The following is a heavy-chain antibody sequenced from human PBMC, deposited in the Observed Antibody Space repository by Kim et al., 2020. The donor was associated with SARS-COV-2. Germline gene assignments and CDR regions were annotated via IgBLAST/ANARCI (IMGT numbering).Heavy chain of an antibody. V-gene: IGHV4-34*01. CDR3: ARGRSGDSNFSRYFGMDI. CDR1: GGSFNTYY. CDR2: IIHNGRT. D-gene: IGHD3-3*01. Sequence: SETLSLTCAVYGGSFNTYYWSWIRQFPGKGLEWIGEIIHNGRTNSNPSLQRRLTMSIDTSRNQFSLSLSSVTAADTAVYYCARGRSGDSNFSRYFGMDIWGQGTTVTVSS. J-gene: IGHJ6*02.